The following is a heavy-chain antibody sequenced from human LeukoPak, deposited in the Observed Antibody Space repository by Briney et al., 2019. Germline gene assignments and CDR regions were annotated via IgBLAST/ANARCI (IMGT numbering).Heavy chain of an antibody. CDR1: GFTFSTYA. D-gene: IGHD6-13*01. CDR2: ITGSGGST. Sequence: GGSLRLSCAASGFTFSTYAMSWVRQAPGKGLEWVSSITGSGGSTYYADSVKGRFTISRDNSKHTLYLQMNSLRAEDTAVYYCATDQAIAAAGFDYWGQGTLVTVSS. CDR3: ATDQAIAAAGFDY. V-gene: IGHV3-23*01. J-gene: IGHJ4*02.